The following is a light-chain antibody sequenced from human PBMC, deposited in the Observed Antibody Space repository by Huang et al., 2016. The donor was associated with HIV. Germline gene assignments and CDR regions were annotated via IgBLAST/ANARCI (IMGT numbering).Light chain of an antibody. Sequence: DIQMTQSPSSLSASVGDRVTITCRASQDISDYLAWFQQKPGKAPKSLIFATSTLHSGVPSRFSGSGSGTAFTLTINNRQPEDFATYYCQQYSDYPRTFGQGTKLDIK. V-gene: IGKV1-16*01. CDR2: ATS. CDR1: QDISDY. CDR3: QQYSDYPRT. J-gene: IGKJ2*01.